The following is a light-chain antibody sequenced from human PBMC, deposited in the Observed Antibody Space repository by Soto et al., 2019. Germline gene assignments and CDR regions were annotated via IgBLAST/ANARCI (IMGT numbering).Light chain of an antibody. CDR1: SSDVGGYNY. J-gene: IGLJ2*01. CDR2: EVS. Sequence: QSALTQPPSASGSPGQSVTISRTGTSSDVGGYNYVSWYQQHPGKAPKLMIYEVSKRPSGVPDRFSGSKSGNTASLTVSGLQAEDEADYYCSSYAGSNGVVFGGGTKLTVL. CDR3: SSYAGSNGVV. V-gene: IGLV2-8*01.